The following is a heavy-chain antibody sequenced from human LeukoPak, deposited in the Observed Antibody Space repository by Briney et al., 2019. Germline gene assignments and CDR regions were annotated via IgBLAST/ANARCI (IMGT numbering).Heavy chain of an antibody. D-gene: IGHD6-6*01. CDR1: GGSFSGYY. Sequence: KPSETLSLTCAVYGGSFSGYYWSWIRQPPGKGLEWIGEIIHRGSTNYNLSLKSRLTISVDTSKNQFSLKLSSVTAADTAVYYCARGDTVAARPGRFDYWGQGTLVTVSS. J-gene: IGHJ4*02. V-gene: IGHV4-34*01. CDR2: IIHRGST. CDR3: ARGDTVAARPGRFDY.